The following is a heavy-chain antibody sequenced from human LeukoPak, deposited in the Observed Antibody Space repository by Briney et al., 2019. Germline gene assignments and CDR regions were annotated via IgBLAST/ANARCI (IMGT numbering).Heavy chain of an antibody. CDR3: ARQYRSSSWYWFDP. CDR1: GYTFTSYT. V-gene: IGHV7-4-1*02. J-gene: IGHJ5*02. Sequence: ASAKVSCKASGYTFTSYTMNWVRQAPGQGLEWMGWINTNTGNPTYAQGFTGRFVFSLDTSVSTAYLQISSLKAEDTAMYYCARQYRSSSWYWFDPWGRGTLVTVSS. D-gene: IGHD6-13*01. CDR2: INTNTGNP.